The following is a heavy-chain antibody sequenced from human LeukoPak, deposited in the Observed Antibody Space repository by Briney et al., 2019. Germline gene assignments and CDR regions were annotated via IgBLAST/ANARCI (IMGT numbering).Heavy chain of an antibody. CDR2: ISIISSYT. Sequence: GGSLRLSCAASGFTFSDYYVSWIRQAPGKRLQWVTYISIISSYTNYADSVKGRFTISRDNAKNSLYLQMNSLRAEDTAVYYCARGSSSGWFDPWGQGTLVTVSS. CDR1: GFTFSDYY. CDR3: ARGSSSGWFDP. V-gene: IGHV3-11*05. J-gene: IGHJ5*02. D-gene: IGHD6-6*01.